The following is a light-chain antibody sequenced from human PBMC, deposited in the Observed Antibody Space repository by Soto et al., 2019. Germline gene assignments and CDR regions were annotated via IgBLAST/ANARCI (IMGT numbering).Light chain of an antibody. CDR3: QQYNNWPIT. CDR2: GAS. J-gene: IGKJ5*01. V-gene: IGKV3-15*01. Sequence: EIVMTQSPATLSVSPGERATPPCRASQSVSSNLAWYQQKPGQAPRLLIYGASTRATGIPARFSGSGSGTEFTLTISSLQSEDFAVYYCQQYNNWPITFGQGTRLEI. CDR1: QSVSSN.